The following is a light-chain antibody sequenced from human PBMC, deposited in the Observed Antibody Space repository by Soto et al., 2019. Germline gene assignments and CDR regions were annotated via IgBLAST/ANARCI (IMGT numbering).Light chain of an antibody. Sequence: EIVLTQSPGTLSLTPGERATLFCRASQSVSSSYLAWYQQKPGQAPRLLIYGASSRATGIPDRFSGSGSGTDFTLTISRLEPEDFAVYYCQQYGSSPPIPFGQGTRLEI. J-gene: IGKJ5*01. CDR1: QSVSSSY. CDR2: GAS. V-gene: IGKV3-20*01. CDR3: QQYGSSPPIP.